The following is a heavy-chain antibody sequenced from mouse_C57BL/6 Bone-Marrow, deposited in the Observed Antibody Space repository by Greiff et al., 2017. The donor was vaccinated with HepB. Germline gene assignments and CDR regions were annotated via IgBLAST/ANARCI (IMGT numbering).Heavy chain of an antibody. CDR2: ISSGSSTI. CDR3: ARAYDPTGYFDV. Sequence: DVKLVESGGGLVKPGGSLKLSCAASGFTFSDYGMHWVRQAPEKGLEWVAYISSGSSTIYYADTVKGRFTISRDNAKNTLFLQMTSLRSEDTAMYYCARAYDPTGYFDVWGTGTTVTVSS. J-gene: IGHJ1*03. CDR1: GFTFSDYG. D-gene: IGHD2-3*01. V-gene: IGHV5-17*01.